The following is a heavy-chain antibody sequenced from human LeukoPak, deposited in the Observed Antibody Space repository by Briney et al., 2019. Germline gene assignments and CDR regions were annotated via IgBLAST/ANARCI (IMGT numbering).Heavy chain of an antibody. V-gene: IGHV4-59*01. CDR2: IYYSGST. J-gene: IGHJ6*02. CDR3: ARDRQWLGDYYYYYGMDV. CDR1: GGSISSYY. Sequence: SETLSLTCTVSGGSISSYYWSWIRQPPGKGLEWIGYIYYSGSTNYNPSLKSRVTISVDTSKNQFSLKLSSVTAADTAVYYCARDRQWLGDYYYYYGMDVWAKGPRSPSP. D-gene: IGHD6-19*01.